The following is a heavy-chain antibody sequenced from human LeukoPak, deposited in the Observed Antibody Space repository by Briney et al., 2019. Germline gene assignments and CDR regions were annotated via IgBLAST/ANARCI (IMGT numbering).Heavy chain of an antibody. Sequence: PSETLSLTCTVSGGSISGYYWSWIRQPPGKGLEWIGYIYYSGSTSYNPSLKSRVTISVDTSKNQFSLKLNSVTAADTAVYYCARAGAWQIDPWGQGTLVTVSS. CDR3: ARAGAWQIDP. CDR2: IYYSGST. V-gene: IGHV4-59*01. J-gene: IGHJ5*02. CDR1: GGSISGYY. D-gene: IGHD3-10*01.